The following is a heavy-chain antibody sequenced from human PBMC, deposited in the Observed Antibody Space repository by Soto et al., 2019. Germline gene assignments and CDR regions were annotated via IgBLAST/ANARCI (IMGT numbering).Heavy chain of an antibody. J-gene: IGHJ4*02. CDR2: LLPGGTT. D-gene: IGHD3-10*01. V-gene: IGHV4-4*07. CDR1: GDPITSYF. Sequence: PSETLSLTCTVSGDPITSYFWSWIRQPDAKGLEWIGHLLPGGTTSLNTSLEGRVSMSIDTSKNQFSLTLTSVTAAGTAMYYCARTFSGFTYGSRQFYFDYWGQGSLVTVSS. CDR3: ARTFSGFTYGSRQFYFDY.